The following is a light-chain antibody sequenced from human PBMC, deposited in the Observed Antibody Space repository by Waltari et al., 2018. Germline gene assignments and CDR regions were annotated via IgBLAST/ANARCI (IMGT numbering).Light chain of an antibody. J-gene: IGKJ4*01. V-gene: IGKV1-5*03. CDR1: QSISNG. CDR2: KAS. CDR3: QQRSNWPPLT. Sequence: DIQMTQSPSNLSASVGDRVIITCRASQSISNGLAWYQQKPGEAPKLLIYKASSLESGVPSRFSGSGSGTEFTLTITSLQPDDFATYYCQQRSNWPPLTFGGGTKVEIK.